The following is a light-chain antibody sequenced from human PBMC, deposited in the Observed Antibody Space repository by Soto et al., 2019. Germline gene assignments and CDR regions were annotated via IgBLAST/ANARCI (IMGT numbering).Light chain of an antibody. CDR2: EDH. CDR3: QSYESSNRV. J-gene: IGLJ2*01. V-gene: IGLV6-57*04. Sequence: NFMLTQPPSVSESPGKTVTISCTRSSGNIAYNYVQWYQQRPSSAPTTVIYEDHQRPSGVPDRFSGSIDSSSNSASLATSGLTTDDEADYYWQSYESSNRVFGGGTELTVL. CDR1: SGNIAYNY.